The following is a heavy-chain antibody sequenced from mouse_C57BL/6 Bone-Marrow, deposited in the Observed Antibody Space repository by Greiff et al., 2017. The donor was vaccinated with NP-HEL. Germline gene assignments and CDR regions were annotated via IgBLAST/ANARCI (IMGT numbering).Heavy chain of an antibody. D-gene: IGHD4-1*01. CDR2: INPNNGGT. Sequence: VQLQQSGPELVKPGASVKISCKASGYTFTDYYMNWVKQSHGKSLEWIGDINPNNGGTSYNQKFKGKATLTVDKSSSTAYMELRSLTSEDSAVYYCARGLTGTRFAYWGQGTLVTVSA. CDR1: GYTFTDYY. V-gene: IGHV1-26*01. CDR3: ARGLTGTRFAY. J-gene: IGHJ3*01.